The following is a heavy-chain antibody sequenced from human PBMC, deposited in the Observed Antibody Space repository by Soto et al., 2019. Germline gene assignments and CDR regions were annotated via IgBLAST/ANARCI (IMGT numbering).Heavy chain of an antibody. V-gene: IGHV4-59*01. CDR2: IYYSGST. D-gene: IGHD2-15*01. J-gene: IGHJ6*02. Sequence: SETLSLTCTVSGGSISSYYWSWIRQPPGKGLEWIGYIYYSGSTNYNPSLKSRVTISVDTYKNQFSLKLSSVTAADTAVYYCARVLSPSYYYCMDVWGQGTTVTVSS. CDR3: ARVLSPSYYYCMDV. CDR1: GGSISSYY.